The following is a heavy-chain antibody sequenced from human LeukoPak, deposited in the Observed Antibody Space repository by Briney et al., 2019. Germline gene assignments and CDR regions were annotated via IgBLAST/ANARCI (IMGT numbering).Heavy chain of an antibody. CDR1: GFKFSDHY. V-gene: IGHV4-4*07. J-gene: IGHJ5*02. Sequence: GSQRLSCAASGFKFSDHYIDWVRQAPGKGLEWIGRIYASGSINYNPSLKSRVTMSVDTSKNQLSLKLTPVTAADTAVYYCARVTDPRYNYFDPWGQGTLVTVSS. D-gene: IGHD2-21*02. CDR2: IYASGSI. CDR3: ARVTDPRYNYFDP.